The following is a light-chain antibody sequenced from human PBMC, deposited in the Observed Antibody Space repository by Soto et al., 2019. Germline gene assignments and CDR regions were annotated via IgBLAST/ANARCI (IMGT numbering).Light chain of an antibody. CDR2: GAS. V-gene: IGKV3-15*01. J-gene: IGKJ1*01. CDR1: ESVSTN. Sequence: EIVLTQSPGPLSFSPGERATLSCRASESVSTNLAWYQQKAGQAPRLLIYGASTRATGIPARFSGSGSGTEFTLTISSLQSEDFAVYYCQQYSIWRTFGQGTKVDI. CDR3: QQYSIWRT.